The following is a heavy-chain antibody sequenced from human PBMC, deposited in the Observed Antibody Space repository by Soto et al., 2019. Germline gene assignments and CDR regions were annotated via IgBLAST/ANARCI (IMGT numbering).Heavy chain of an antibody. CDR3: ANCRGRHHRTNPGGEGPALPLVSYYAMAV. CDR1: GGSFRSFA. CDR2: FIPFLRTA. J-gene: IGHJ6*02. D-gene: IGHD6-6*01. Sequence: QVHLVQSGAEVKKPGSSVNVSCKASGGSFRSFAFSWVRQAPGHGLEWMGGFIPFLRTADYSQKFQGRVTITADEAACPVYMQLSRLTPEDTAVSFCANCRGRHHRTNPGGEGPALPLVSYYAMAVGGQGTTITVSS. V-gene: IGHV1-69*13.